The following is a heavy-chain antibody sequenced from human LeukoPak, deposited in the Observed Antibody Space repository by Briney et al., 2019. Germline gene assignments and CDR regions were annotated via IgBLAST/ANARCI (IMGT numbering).Heavy chain of an antibody. V-gene: IGHV4-61*02. CDR2: IYTSGST. J-gene: IGHJ6*03. CDR3: ARVRACYYYMDV. D-gene: IGHD3-10*01. Sequence: SQTLSLTCTVSGGSISSGSYYWSWIRQPAGKGLEWIGRIYTSGSTNYHPSLKSRVTISVDTSKNQFSLKLSSVTAADTAVYYCARVRACYYYMDVWGKGTTVTVSS. CDR1: GGSISSGSYY.